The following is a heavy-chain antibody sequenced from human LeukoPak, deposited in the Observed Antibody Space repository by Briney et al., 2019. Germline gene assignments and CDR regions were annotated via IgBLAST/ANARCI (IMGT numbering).Heavy chain of an antibody. CDR3: AREDSSGYPAFDY. D-gene: IGHD3-22*01. CDR1: GFTFSDYY. Sequence: GGSLRLSCAASGFTFSDYYMSWIRQAPGKGLEWVSYISSSGSTIYYADSVEGRFTISRDNAKNSLYLQMNSLRAEDTAVYYCAREDSSGYPAFDYWGQGTLVTVSS. J-gene: IGHJ4*02. CDR2: ISSSGSTI. V-gene: IGHV3-11*01.